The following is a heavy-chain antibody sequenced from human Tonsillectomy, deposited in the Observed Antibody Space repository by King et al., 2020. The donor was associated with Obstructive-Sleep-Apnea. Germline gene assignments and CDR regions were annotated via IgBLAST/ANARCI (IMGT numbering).Heavy chain of an antibody. CDR2: INTSGGST. J-gene: IGHJ6*02. Sequence: VQLVESGAEVKKPGASVKVSCKASGYTFTSDYMHWVRQAPGQGLEWMGIINTSGGSTSYAQKFQGRVTMTRGTSTGAVYMELSSLRSEDTAVYYCARGGVVPAAHYGMDVWGQGTTVTVSS. CDR1: GYTFTSDY. V-gene: IGHV1-46*01. D-gene: IGHD2-2*01. CDR3: ARGGVVPAAHYGMDV.